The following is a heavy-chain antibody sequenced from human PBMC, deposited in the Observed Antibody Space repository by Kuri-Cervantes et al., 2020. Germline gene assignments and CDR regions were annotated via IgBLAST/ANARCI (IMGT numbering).Heavy chain of an antibody. D-gene: IGHD5/OR15-5a*01. J-gene: IGHJ3*02. V-gene: IGHV1-3*01. CDR1: GYTFTSCA. CDR3: AREPRLGILRSAFDI. CDR2: INAGNGNT. Sequence: ASVKVSCKASGYTFTSCAMHWVRQAPGQRLEWMGWINAGNGNTKYSQKFQGRVTITTDESTSTAYMELSSLRSEDTAVYYCAREPRLGILRSAFDIWGQGTMVTVSS.